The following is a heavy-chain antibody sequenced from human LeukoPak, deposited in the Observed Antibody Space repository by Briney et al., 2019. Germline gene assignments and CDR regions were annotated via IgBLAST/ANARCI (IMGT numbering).Heavy chain of an antibody. V-gene: IGHV1-69*05. Sequence: SVKVSCKASGGTFSSYAISWVRQAPGQGLEWMGRIIPIFGTANYAQKFQGRVTITTDESTSTAYMELSSLRSEDTAVYYCARVASHGDHDYFDYWGQGTLVTVSS. J-gene: IGHJ4*02. CDR1: GGTFSSYA. D-gene: IGHD4-17*01. CDR2: IIPIFGTA. CDR3: ARVASHGDHDYFDY.